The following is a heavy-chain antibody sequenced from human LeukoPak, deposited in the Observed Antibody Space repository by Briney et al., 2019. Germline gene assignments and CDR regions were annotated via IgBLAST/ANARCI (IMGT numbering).Heavy chain of an antibody. Sequence: SETLSLTCTVSGGSISSSSYYWGWIRQPPGKGLEWIGSIYYSGSTYYNPSLKSRVTISVDTSKNRFSLKLSSVTAADTAVYYCARRGELTEYYYYGMDVWGQGTTVTVSS. CDR1: GGSISSSSYY. CDR2: IYYSGST. J-gene: IGHJ6*02. V-gene: IGHV4-39*01. D-gene: IGHD3-9*01. CDR3: ARRGELTEYYYYGMDV.